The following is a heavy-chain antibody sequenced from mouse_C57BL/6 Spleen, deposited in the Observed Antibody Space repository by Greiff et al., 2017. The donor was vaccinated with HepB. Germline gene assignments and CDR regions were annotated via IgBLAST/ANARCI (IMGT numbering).Heavy chain of an antibody. Sequence: QVQLQQSGPELVKPGASVKISCKASGYTFTDYYINWVKQRPGQGLEWIGWIFPGSGSTYYNEKFKGKATLTVDKSSSTAYMLLSSLTSEDSAVYFCARPSAVVAYYYAMDYWGQGTSVTVSS. CDR3: ARPSAVVAYYYAMDY. D-gene: IGHD1-1*01. V-gene: IGHV1-75*01. CDR1: GYTFTDYY. J-gene: IGHJ4*01. CDR2: IFPGSGST.